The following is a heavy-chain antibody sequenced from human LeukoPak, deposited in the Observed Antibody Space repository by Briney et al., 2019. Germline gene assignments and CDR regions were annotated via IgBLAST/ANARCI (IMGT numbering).Heavy chain of an antibody. CDR1: GGSMNTYY. Sequence: KPSETLSLTCTVSGGSMNTYYWTWIRQPAGKGLQWIGYIYPSSFTNYNPSLESRVTISVDTSKNQFSLKLSSVTAADTAVYYCARSGYSNFDYWGQGTLVTVSS. D-gene: IGHD3-3*01. CDR3: ARSGYSNFDY. CDR2: IYPSSFT. J-gene: IGHJ4*02. V-gene: IGHV4-4*08.